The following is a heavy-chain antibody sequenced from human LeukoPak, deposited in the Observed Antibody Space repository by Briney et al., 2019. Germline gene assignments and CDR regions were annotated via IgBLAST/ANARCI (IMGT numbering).Heavy chain of an antibody. CDR3: AKSYKVIVEGYKSGYYFDY. CDR2: ISSSSSYI. Sequence: GGSLRLSCAASGFTFSSYSMNWVRQAPGKGLEWVSSISSSSSYIYYADSVKGRFTISRDNSKNTLYLRINRLRADDTAVYYCAKSYKVIVEGYKSGYYFDYWGQGTLVTVSS. J-gene: IGHJ4*02. V-gene: IGHV3-21*04. CDR1: GFTFSSYS. D-gene: IGHD3-22*01.